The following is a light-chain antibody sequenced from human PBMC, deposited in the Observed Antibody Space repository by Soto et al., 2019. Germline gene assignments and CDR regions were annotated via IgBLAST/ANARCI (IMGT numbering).Light chain of an antibody. J-gene: IGKJ1*01. CDR2: DAS. V-gene: IGKV3-11*01. CDR3: QQRSNWPVT. Sequence: EIVLTQSPANLSLSPGERATLSCRASQSVSSYLAWYQQKPGQAPRLLIYDASNRATGIPARFSGSGSGTDFTLTISSQEPEDFAVYYCQQRSNWPVTFGQGTRVEIK. CDR1: QSVSSY.